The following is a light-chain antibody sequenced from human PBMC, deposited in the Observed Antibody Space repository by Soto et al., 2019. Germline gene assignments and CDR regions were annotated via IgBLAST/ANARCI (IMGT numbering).Light chain of an antibody. CDR2: DAS. J-gene: IGKJ5*01. Sequence: EIVLTQSPATLSLSPGERATLSCRASQSFSSYLAWYQQKPGQAPRLLIYDASKRATGIPARFSARGSGTDFTLTISSLEPEDFAVYYCQQRSNWPPVITFGQGKRLEIK. V-gene: IGKV3-11*01. CDR1: QSFSSY. CDR3: QQRSNWPPVIT.